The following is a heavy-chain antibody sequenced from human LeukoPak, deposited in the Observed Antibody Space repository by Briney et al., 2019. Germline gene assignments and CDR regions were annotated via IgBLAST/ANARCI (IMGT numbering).Heavy chain of an antibody. CDR2: ISWNSGRI. CDR3: ASEVWFGEPH. D-gene: IGHD3-10*01. J-gene: IGHJ4*02. V-gene: IGHV3-9*01. Sequence: PGGSLRLSCAASRFTFDDYAMHWVRQAPGKSLEWVSGISWNSGRIVYADSVKGRFTISRDNSKNTLYLQMNSLRAEDTAVYYCASEVWFGEPHWGQGTLVTVSS. CDR1: RFTFDDYA.